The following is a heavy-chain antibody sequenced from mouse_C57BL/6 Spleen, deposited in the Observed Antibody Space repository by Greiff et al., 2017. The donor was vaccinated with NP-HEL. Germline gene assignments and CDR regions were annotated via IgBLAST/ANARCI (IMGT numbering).Heavy chain of an antibody. V-gene: IGHV1-64*01. J-gene: IGHJ1*03. D-gene: IGHD1-1*01. CDR2: IHPNSGST. Sequence: QVQLQQPGAELVKPGASVKLSCKASGYTFTSYWMHWVKQRPGQGLEWIGMIHPNSGSTNYNEKFKSKATLTVDKSSSTAYMQLSSLTSEDSAVYYCARGGEITTVVAKWYFDVWGTGTTVTVSS. CDR1: GYTFTSYW. CDR3: ARGGEITTVVAKWYFDV.